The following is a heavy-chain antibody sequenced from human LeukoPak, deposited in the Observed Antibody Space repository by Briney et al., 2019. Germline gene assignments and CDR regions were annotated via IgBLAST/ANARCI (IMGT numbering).Heavy chain of an antibody. CDR3: ARGRKITMVRGVIITVPESWFDP. D-gene: IGHD3-10*01. Sequence: ASVKVSCKASGYTFTGYYMHWVRQAPGQGLEWMGWINPNSGGTNYAQQFQGWVTMTRDKSISTAYMELSRLRSDDTAVYYCARGRKITMVRGVIITVPESWFDPWGQGTLVTVSS. J-gene: IGHJ5*02. CDR2: INPNSGGT. V-gene: IGHV1-2*04. CDR1: GYTFTGYY.